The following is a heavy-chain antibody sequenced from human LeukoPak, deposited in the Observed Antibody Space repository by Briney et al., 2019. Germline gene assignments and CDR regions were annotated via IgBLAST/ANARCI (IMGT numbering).Heavy chain of an antibody. CDR3: ARGPWDY. CDR1: GFTVGSNY. J-gene: IGHJ4*02. CDR2: IYSDGST. Sequence: GGSLRLSCAASGFTVGSNYMTWVRQAPGKGMEWVSVIYSDGSTFYADSVKGRFTISRDNAKNTLYLQMSSLRAEDTAVYYCARGPWDYWGQGTLVTVSS. V-gene: IGHV3-53*05.